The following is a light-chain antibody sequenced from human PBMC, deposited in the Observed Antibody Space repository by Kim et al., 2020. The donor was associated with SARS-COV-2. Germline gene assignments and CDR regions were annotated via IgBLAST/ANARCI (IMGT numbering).Light chain of an antibody. J-gene: IGKJ4*01. CDR2: AAS. Sequence: DIQMAQSPSSLSASVGDRVTITCRASQGIRNYLAWYQQKPGKVPKLLIYAASTLQPGVPARFSGSGVGTDFTLTISGLQAEDVATYYCQKYNIVPLTFGGGTKVDIK. CDR1: QGIRNY. CDR3: QKYNIVPLT. V-gene: IGKV1-27*01.